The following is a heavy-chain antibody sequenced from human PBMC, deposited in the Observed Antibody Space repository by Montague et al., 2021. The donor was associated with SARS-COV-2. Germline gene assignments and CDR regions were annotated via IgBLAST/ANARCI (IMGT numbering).Heavy chain of an antibody. V-gene: IGHV2-70*11. Sequence: PALVKPTQTLTLTRTFSGFSLSTSGMCVSWIRQPPGKALEWLARIDWDDDKYYSTSLKTRLTISKDTSKNQVVLTMTNMDPVDTATYYCARMSVRGVIFDYWGQGTLVTVSS. J-gene: IGHJ4*02. CDR3: ARMSVRGVIFDY. CDR1: GFSLSTSGMC. D-gene: IGHD3-10*01. CDR2: IDWDDDK.